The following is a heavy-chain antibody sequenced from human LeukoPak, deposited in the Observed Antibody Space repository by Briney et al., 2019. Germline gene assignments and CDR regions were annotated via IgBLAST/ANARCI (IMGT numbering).Heavy chain of an antibody. D-gene: IGHD3-10*02. CDR1: GFTFSTFH. V-gene: IGHV3-30*02. CDR2: IKNDGGNE. Sequence: GGSLRLSCATSGFTFSTFHMHWVRQAPGGVLEWVAFIKNDGGNEYYGDSVKGRFTISRDNSKSTVYLQMNSLTAEDTAVYYCARSYVLNFFNPWGQGTLVTVSS. J-gene: IGHJ5*02. CDR3: ARSYVLNFFNP.